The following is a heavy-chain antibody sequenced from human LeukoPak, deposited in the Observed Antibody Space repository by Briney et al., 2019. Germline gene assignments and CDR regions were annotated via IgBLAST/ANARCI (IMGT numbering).Heavy chain of an antibody. V-gene: IGHV4-34*01. CDR2: INHSGST. D-gene: IGHD3-3*01. CDR1: GGSFSGYY. J-gene: IGHJ4*02. Sequence: SETLSLTCAVYGGSFSGYYWSWIRQPPGKGLEWIGEINHSGSTNYNPSLKSRVTISVDTSKNQFSLKLSSVTAADTAVYYCASLPYERFDYWGQGTLVTVSS. CDR3: ASLPYERFDY.